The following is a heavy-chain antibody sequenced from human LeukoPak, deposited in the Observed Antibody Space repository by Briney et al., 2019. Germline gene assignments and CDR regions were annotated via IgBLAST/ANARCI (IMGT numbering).Heavy chain of an antibody. V-gene: IGHV4-59*11. CDR2: IYYSGST. Sequence: SETLSLTCTVSGGSISSHYWSWIRQPPGKGLEWIGDIYYSGSTNYNPSLKSRVTISVDTSKNQFSLKLSSVTAADTAVYYCARGGYSYGDFDYWGQGTLVTVSS. J-gene: IGHJ4*02. D-gene: IGHD5-18*01. CDR3: ARGGYSYGDFDY. CDR1: GGSISSHY.